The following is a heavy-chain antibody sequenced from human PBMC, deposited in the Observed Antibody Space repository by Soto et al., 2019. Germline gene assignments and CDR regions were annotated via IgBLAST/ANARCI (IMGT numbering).Heavy chain of an antibody. V-gene: IGHV3-30*18. CDR1: GFTFSSYG. J-gene: IGHJ4*02. CDR2: ISYDGSNK. Sequence: QVQLVESGGGVVQPGRSLRLSCAASGFTFSSYGMHWVRQAPGKGLEWVAVISYDGSNKYYADSVKGRFTISRDNSKNTLYLQMNSLRAADTAAYYCAKGKWLRPDYWGQGTLVTVSS. D-gene: IGHD5-12*01. CDR3: AKGKWLRPDY.